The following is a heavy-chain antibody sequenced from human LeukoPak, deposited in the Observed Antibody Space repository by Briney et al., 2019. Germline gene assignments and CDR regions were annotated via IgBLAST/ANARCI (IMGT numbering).Heavy chain of an antibody. J-gene: IGHJ5*02. CDR1: GFTFSSYG. CDR2: IRYDGSNK. D-gene: IGHD3-3*01. Sequence: GGSLRLSCVAAGFTFSSYGMHWVRQAPGKGLEWVAFIRYDGSNKYYADSVKGRFTISRDNSKNTLYLQMNSLRAEDTAVYYCAKDPYDFWSGSLNWFDPWGQGTLVTVSS. CDR3: AKDPYDFWSGSLNWFDP. V-gene: IGHV3-30*02.